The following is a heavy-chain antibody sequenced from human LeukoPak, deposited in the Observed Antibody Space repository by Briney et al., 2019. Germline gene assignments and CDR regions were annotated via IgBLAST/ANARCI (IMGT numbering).Heavy chain of an antibody. J-gene: IGHJ3*02. CDR1: GGSISSGGYS. CDR2: IYHSGST. V-gene: IGHV4-30-2*01. Sequence: PSQTLSLTCAVSGGSISSGGYSWSWIRQPPGKGLEWIGYIYHSGSTYYNPSLKSRVTISVDRSKNQFSLKLSSVTAADTAVYYCARALPDAFDIWGQGTMVTVS. CDR3: ARALPDAFDI. D-gene: IGHD2-15*01.